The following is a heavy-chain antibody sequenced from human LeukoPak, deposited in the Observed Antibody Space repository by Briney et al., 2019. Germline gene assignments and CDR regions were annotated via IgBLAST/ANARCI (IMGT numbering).Heavy chain of an antibody. D-gene: IGHD3-22*01. Sequence: GGSLRLSCAASGFTFSSYAMSWVRQAPGKGLEWVSAISGSGGSTYYADSVEGRFTISRDNSKNTLYLQMNSLRAEDTAVYYCARDLRGSGYRIFDYWGQGTLVTVSS. CDR3: ARDLRGSGYRIFDY. CDR1: GFTFSSYA. CDR2: ISGSGGST. V-gene: IGHV3-23*01. J-gene: IGHJ4*02.